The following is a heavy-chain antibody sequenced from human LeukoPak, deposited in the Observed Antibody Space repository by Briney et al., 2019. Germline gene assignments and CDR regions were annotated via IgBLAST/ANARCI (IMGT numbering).Heavy chain of an antibody. J-gene: IGHJ5*02. V-gene: IGHV1-69*04. CDR1: GGTFSRYT. Sequence: VASVKVSCKASGGTFSRYTISWVRQAPGQGLEWMGRIIPSLGIANYAQKFQGRVTMTRDTSTSTVYMELSSLRSEDTAVYYCARENTMVRGPRGWFDPWGQGTLVTVSS. CDR2: IIPSLGIA. CDR3: ARENTMVRGPRGWFDP. D-gene: IGHD3-10*01.